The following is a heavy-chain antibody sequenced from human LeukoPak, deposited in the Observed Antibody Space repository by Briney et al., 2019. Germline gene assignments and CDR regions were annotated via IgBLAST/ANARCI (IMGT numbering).Heavy chain of an antibody. V-gene: IGHV3-30-3*01. J-gene: IGHJ4*02. CDR1: GFTFSSYA. D-gene: IGHD1-26*01. CDR3: ARDQWELPLDY. Sequence: GRSLRLSCAASGFTFSSYAMHWVRQAPGKGLEWVAVISYGGSNKYYADSVKGRFTISRDNSKNTLYLQMNSLRAEDTAVYYCARDQWELPLDYWGQGTLVTVSS. CDR2: ISYGGSNK.